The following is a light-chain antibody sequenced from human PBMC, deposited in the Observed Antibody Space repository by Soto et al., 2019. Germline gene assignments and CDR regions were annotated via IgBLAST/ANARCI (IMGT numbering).Light chain of an antibody. CDR3: QHHHNLPH. V-gene: IGKV1-33*01. Sequence: DIQVTQSPSSLSASVGDRVTITCQASQAINNYLHWYQQKPGKAPKLLIYDASNLEKGAPSRFSGSGSGTDFTFDISSLQPEDVATYYCQHHHNLPHFGQGTKVDIK. J-gene: IGKJ1*01. CDR1: QAINNY. CDR2: DAS.